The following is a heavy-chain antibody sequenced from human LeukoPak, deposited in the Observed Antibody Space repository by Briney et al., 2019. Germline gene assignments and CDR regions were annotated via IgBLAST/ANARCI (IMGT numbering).Heavy chain of an antibody. V-gene: IGHV3-66*01. CDR3: ARALYYYDSSGLPPDY. CDR1: GFTVSSNY. Sequence: GGSLRLSCAASGFTVSSNYMSWVRQAPGKGREWVSVIYSGGSTYYADSVKGRFTISRDNSKNTLYLQMNSLRAEDTAVYYCARALYYYDSSGLPPDYWGQGTLVTVSS. D-gene: IGHD3-22*01. CDR2: IYSGGST. J-gene: IGHJ4*02.